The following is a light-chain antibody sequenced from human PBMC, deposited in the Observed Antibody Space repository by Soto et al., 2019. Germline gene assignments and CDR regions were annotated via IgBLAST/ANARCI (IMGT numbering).Light chain of an antibody. CDR3: LQHNSYPLT. CDR1: QDISTY. CDR2: AAS. J-gene: IGKJ1*01. V-gene: IGKV1-27*01. Sequence: DIRMTQSPSSLSSSVGDRVTIACRASQDISTYLAWYQQKPGKVPKLLIYAASTLLSGVPSRFSGSGSGTDFTLTISSLQPEDVATYYCLQHNSYPLTFGQGTKVEIK.